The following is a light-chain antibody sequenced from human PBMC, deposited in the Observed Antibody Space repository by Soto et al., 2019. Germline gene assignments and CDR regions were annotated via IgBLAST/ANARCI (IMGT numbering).Light chain of an antibody. CDR1: QSILHSNGYNY. J-gene: IGKJ1*01. CDR3: MQALQTRT. V-gene: IGKV2-28*01. CDR2: WGS. Sequence: DIVMTHSPLSLPVTPGDPASIACRSSQSILHSNGYNYLDWDLQNPGQSPQLLIYWGSKRTSGVPARFRGSGAGTDFTLKISRVEAGDVGVYYFMQALQTRTFGQGSKVEIK.